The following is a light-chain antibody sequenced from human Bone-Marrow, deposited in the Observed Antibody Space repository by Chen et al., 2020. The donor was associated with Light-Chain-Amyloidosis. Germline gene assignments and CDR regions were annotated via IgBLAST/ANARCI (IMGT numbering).Light chain of an antibody. V-gene: IGLV1-47*01. CDR3: AAWDDSLSGYV. J-gene: IGLJ1*01. CDR2: RYN. CDR1: SSNIGSNY. Sequence: QSVLTQPPSASGTPGQRVTISCSGSSSNIGSNYVYWYQQLPGAAPKLLVHRYNQRPSGVPDRVSGSRSATSASLAISGLRSEDEADYYCAAWDDSLSGYVFGTGTKVTVL.